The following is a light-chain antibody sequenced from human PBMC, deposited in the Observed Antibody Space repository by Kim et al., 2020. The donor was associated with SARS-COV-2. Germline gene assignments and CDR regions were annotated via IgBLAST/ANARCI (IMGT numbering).Light chain of an antibody. Sequence: ASAGDRITLTCRASQNTGTYLNWDQQRPGEAPKLMTYSASTLRSGVPSRFSGSGSGTDFTLTMNSLQPEDFASYFCKQSYIIPMTFGPGTRLEIK. J-gene: IGKJ5*01. CDR1: QNTGTY. V-gene: IGKV1-39*01. CDR3: KQSYIIPMT. CDR2: SAS.